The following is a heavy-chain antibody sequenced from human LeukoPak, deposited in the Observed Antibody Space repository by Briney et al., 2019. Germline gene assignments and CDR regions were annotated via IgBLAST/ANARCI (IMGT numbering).Heavy chain of an antibody. Sequence: ASVKVSCKASGYTFTGYYMHWVRQAPGQGLEWMGRINPNSGGTNYAQKIQGRVTMTRDTSISTAYMELSRLRSDDTAVYYCARSSTYYYDSSGYYRDYWGQGTLVTVSS. CDR1: GYTFTGYY. CDR3: ARSSTYYYDSSGYYRDY. J-gene: IGHJ4*02. CDR2: INPNSGGT. V-gene: IGHV1-2*06. D-gene: IGHD3-22*01.